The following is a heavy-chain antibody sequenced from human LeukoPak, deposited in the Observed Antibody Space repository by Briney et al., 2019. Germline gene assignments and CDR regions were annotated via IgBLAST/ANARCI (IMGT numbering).Heavy chain of an antibody. D-gene: IGHD3-10*01. CDR3: AREIGYDAFDI. CDR2: INPIGGST. J-gene: IGHJ3*02. Sequence: ASVKVSCKASGYSFTSYYMQWVRQAPGQGLEWMGIINPIGGSTTYAQNFQGRVAMTRDTSTSTVYMDLTSLRSEDTAVYYCAREIGYDAFDIWGQGTMVTVSS. V-gene: IGHV1-46*01. CDR1: GYSFTSYY.